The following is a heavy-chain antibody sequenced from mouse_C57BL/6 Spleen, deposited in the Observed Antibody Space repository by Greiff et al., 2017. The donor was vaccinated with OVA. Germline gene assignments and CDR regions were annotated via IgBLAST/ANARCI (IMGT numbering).Heavy chain of an antibody. CDR1: GFTFSDYY. CDR2: INYDGSST. CDR3: ARGELGRDYYAMDY. D-gene: IGHD4-1*01. Sequence: EVQVVESEGGLVQPGSSMKLSCTASGFTFSDYYMAWVRQVPEKGLEWVANINYDGSSTYYLDSLKSRFIISRDNAKNILYLQMSSLKSEDTATYYCARGELGRDYYAMDYWGQGTSVTVSS. J-gene: IGHJ4*01. V-gene: IGHV5-16*01.